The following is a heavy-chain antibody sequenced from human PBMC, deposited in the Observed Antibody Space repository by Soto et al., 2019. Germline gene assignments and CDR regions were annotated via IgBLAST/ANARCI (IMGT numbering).Heavy chain of an antibody. V-gene: IGHV5-51*01. CDR1: GYSFTSYW. J-gene: IGHJ6*02. Sequence: PGESLKISCKGSGYSFTSYWIGWVRQMPGKGLEWTGIIYPGDSDTRYSPSFQGQVTISADKSISTAYLQWSSLKASDTAMYYCARRRYCSSTSCYPSYYYYGMDVWGQGTTVTVSS. D-gene: IGHD2-2*01. CDR3: ARRRYCSSTSCYPSYYYYGMDV. CDR2: IYPGDSDT.